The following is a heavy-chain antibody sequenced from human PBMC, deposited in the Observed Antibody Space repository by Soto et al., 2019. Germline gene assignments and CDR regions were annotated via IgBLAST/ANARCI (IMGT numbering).Heavy chain of an antibody. CDR2: ISAYNGNT. D-gene: IGHD3-10*01. Sequence: QVQLVQSGAEVKKPGASVKVSCKASGYTFTSYGISWVRQAPGQGLEWMGWISAYNGNTNYAQKLQGRVTMTTDTSTSTAYMELRSLRSDDTAVYYCARESPQYYYGSGSYSQGGVIDYWGQGTLVTVSS. CDR3: ARESPQYYYGSGSYSQGGVIDY. CDR1: GYTFTSYG. J-gene: IGHJ4*02. V-gene: IGHV1-18*04.